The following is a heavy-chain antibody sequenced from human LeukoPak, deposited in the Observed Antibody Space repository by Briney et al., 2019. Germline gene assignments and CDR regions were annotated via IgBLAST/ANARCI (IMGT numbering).Heavy chain of an antibody. CDR2: IYYSGST. Sequence: SETLSLTCTVSGGSVSSGSYYWSWIRQPPGKGLEWIGYIYYSGSTNYNPSLKSRVTISIDTSKNQFSLKLSSVTAADTAVYYCAGGIDTAMVPWEKDYYDSSGYHYFDYWGQGTLVTVSS. CDR1: GGSVSSGSYY. CDR3: AGGIDTAMVPWEKDYYDSSGYHYFDY. J-gene: IGHJ4*02. D-gene: IGHD3-22*01. V-gene: IGHV4-61*01.